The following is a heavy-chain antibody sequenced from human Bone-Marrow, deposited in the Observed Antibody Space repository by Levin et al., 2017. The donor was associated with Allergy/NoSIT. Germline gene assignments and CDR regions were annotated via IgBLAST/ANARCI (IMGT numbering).Heavy chain of an antibody. J-gene: IGHJ4*02. CDR3: ARHSRDDWHFDY. V-gene: IGHV4-39*01. CDR2: FFYNGNT. Sequence: SQTLSLTCTVSGGSIRTSNYYWGSIRQPPGKGLNWLGSFFYNGNTYDSPSLRSRVTLSIDTSKNQFSLKLSSVTAADTAVYYCARHSRDDWHFDYWGQGTLVTVTS. D-gene: IGHD3-9*01. CDR1: GGSIRTSNYY.